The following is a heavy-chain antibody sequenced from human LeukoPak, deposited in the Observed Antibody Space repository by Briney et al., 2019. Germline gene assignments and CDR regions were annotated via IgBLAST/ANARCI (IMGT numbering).Heavy chain of an antibody. Sequence: GGSPRLSCAASGFTFSSYSMNWVRQAPGKGLEWVSSISSSSSYIYYADSVKGRFTISRDNAKNSLYLQMNSLRAEDTAVYYCARDLAGDYGMDVWGQGTTVTVSS. CDR2: ISSSSSYI. J-gene: IGHJ6*02. D-gene: IGHD3-16*01. CDR3: ARDLAGDYGMDV. CDR1: GFTFSSYS. V-gene: IGHV3-21*01.